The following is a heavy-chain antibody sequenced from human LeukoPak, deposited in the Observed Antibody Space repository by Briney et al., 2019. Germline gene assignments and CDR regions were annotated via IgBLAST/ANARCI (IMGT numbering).Heavy chain of an antibody. J-gene: IGHJ3*02. CDR3: ARLSRFGQLVQGAFDI. CDR2: IHYSGST. CDR1: GGSILSYY. D-gene: IGHD3-10*02. V-gene: IGHV4-59*08. Sequence: SETLSLTCTVSGGSILSYYWSYIRQPPGTGLEWIGCIHYSGSTKYNPSLKSRVTILVDTSKNQFSLKLSSVTAADTAVYYCARLSRFGQLVQGAFDIWGQGTMVTVSS.